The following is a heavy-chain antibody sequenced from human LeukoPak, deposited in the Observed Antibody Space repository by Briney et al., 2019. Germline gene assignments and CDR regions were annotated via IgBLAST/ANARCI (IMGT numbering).Heavy chain of an antibody. D-gene: IGHD3-10*01. CDR3: ARDITIVRGLIGYYYGMDV. J-gene: IGHJ6*02. Sequence: GGSLRLSCAASGFTFSIYSMNWVRQAPGKGLEWVSYISSSASTIYYADSVKGRFTISRDNAKNSLYLQINSLRDEDTAMYYCARDITIVRGLIGYYYGMDVWGQGTTVTVSS. CDR2: ISSSASTI. CDR1: GFTFSIYS. V-gene: IGHV3-48*02.